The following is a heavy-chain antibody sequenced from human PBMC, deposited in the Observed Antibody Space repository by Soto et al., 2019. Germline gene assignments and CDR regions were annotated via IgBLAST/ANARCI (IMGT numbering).Heavy chain of an antibody. CDR1: GDSIRSSSHY. J-gene: IGHJ4*02. D-gene: IGHD3-22*01. CDR3: ARHFVAVVIKGWGY. V-gene: IGHV4-39*01. Sequence: PSETLSLTCTVSGDSIRSSSHYWAWNRQPPGKGLEWIGRTYYSGNPYYNPSLKSRVTMSVDTSKNQFSLKLISVTAADTAVYYCARHFVAVVIKGWGYWGQGTLVTVSS. CDR2: TYYSGNP.